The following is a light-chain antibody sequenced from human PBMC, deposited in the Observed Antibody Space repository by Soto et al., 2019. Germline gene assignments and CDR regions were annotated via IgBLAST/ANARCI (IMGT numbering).Light chain of an antibody. CDR3: QQHNSYSPT. J-gene: IGKJ5*01. V-gene: IGKV1-5*01. CDR1: QSISSC. Sequence: IQIAQTPSTLSPSVGARVTITCRASQSISSCLSSYQQKPARAPKRLIYDASSLESGGPPTISGGGFGTEFTITISSRQPDDFATDYCQQHNSYSPTFGQGTRLEIK. CDR2: DAS.